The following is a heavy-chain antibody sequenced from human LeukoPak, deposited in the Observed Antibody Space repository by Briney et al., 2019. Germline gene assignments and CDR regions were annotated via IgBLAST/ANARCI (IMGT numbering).Heavy chain of an antibody. CDR3: ARYGVSGWVIDN. D-gene: IGHD6-19*01. CDR2: IYHTGAT. CDR1: GASISSYY. J-gene: IGHJ4*02. Sequence: SETQSLTCTVLGASISSYYWTWIRQSPGQGLEWIGYIYHTGATSYNPSLKSRVTMSIDTSKKQFSLKLTSVTAADTAVYFCARYGVSGWVIDNWGQGTLVTLSS. V-gene: IGHV4-59*08.